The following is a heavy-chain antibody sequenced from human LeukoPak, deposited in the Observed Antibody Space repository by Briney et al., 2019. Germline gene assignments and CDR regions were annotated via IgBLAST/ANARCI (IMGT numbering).Heavy chain of an antibody. V-gene: IGHV3-48*03. Sequence: GGSLRLSCAASGFTFSSYEMNWVRQAPGKGLEWLSYISTSGSATYYADSVKGRFTISRDNAKNSLYLQMNSLRAEDTAVYYCARNTGTYDYWGQGTLVTVSS. CDR2: ISTSGSAT. CDR1: GFTFSSYE. J-gene: IGHJ4*02. D-gene: IGHD1-1*01. CDR3: ARNTGTYDY.